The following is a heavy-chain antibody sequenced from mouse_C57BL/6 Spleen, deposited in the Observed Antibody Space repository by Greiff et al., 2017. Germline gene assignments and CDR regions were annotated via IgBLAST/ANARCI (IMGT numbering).Heavy chain of an antibody. J-gene: IGHJ3*01. CDR2: IFPGSGST. CDR1: GYTFTGYW. CDR3: ARGTAQATPFAY. Sequence: VQLQESGAELMKPGASVKLSCKAPGYTFTGYWIEWVKPRPGHGLEWIGEIFPGSGSTNYNEKFKGKATFTADTYSNTAYMQLSSLTTEDSAIYVWARGTAQATPFAYWGQGTLVTVSA. D-gene: IGHD3-2*02. V-gene: IGHV1-9*01.